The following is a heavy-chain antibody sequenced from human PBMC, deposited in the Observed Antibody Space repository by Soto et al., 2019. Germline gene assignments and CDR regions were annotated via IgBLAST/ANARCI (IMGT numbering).Heavy chain of an antibody. D-gene: IGHD5-12*01. V-gene: IGHV3-48*02. Sequence: EVQLVESGGGLVQPGGSLRLSCAASGFTFSSYSMNWVRQAPGKGLEWVSYISSSSSTIYYADSVKGRFTISRENAKNSLYLQMNSLRDEDTAVYYCARDHGYSGYVGWFDPWGQGTLVTVSS. CDR3: ARDHGYSGYVGWFDP. CDR1: GFTFSSYS. CDR2: ISSSSSTI. J-gene: IGHJ5*02.